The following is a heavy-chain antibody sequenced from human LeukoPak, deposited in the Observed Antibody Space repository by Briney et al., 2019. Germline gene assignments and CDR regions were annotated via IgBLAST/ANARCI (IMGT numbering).Heavy chain of an antibody. CDR2: ISGSGGST. CDR3: AKEGFGPHPYYYYGMDV. Sequence: GGSLRLSCAASGFTFSSYAMSWVRQAPGKGLEWVSAISGSGGSTYYADSVKGRFTISRDNSKNTLYLQMNSLRAEDTAVYYCAKEGFGPHPYYYYGMDVWGQGTTVTVSS. V-gene: IGHV3-23*01. J-gene: IGHJ6*02. CDR1: GFTFSSYA. D-gene: IGHD3-10*01.